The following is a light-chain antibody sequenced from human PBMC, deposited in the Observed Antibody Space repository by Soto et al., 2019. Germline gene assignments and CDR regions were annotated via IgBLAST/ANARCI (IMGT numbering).Light chain of an antibody. V-gene: IGLV2-11*01. CDR3: CSHAGSYTYV. CDR1: SSDVGGYNY. Sequence: QPVLTQPRSVSGSPGQSVTISCTGTSSDVGGYNYVSWYQQHPGKAPKVMIYEVSKRPSGVPDRFSGSKSGNTASLTISGLQAEDEADYYCCSHAGSYTYVFGTGTKLTVL. J-gene: IGLJ1*01. CDR2: EVS.